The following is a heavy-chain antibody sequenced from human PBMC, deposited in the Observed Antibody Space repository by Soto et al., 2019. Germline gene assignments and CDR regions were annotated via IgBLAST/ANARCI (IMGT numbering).Heavy chain of an antibody. CDR1: GGSFSGYY. Sequence: PSETLSLTSAVYGGSFSGYYWSWIRQPPGKGLEWIGEINHSGSTNYNPSLKSRVTISVDTSKNQFSLKLSSVTAADTAVYYCARVTRGILWFGELPPDNSWFDPWGQGTLVTVSS. V-gene: IGHV4-34*01. D-gene: IGHD3-10*01. CDR3: ARVTRGILWFGELPPDNSWFDP. CDR2: INHSGST. J-gene: IGHJ5*02.